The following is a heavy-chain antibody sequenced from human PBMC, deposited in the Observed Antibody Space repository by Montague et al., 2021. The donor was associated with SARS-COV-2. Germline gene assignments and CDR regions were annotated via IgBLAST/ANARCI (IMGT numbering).Heavy chain of an antibody. Sequence: SETLSLTCTVSGGSTASHYWNWIRQSPGKGPKWIDFAYYNVATKYNPSLQSRVTISIDTSENQFSLRLNSVTAADTAVYFCARGWAFDPWGQGRLVTVSS. CDR2: AYYNVAT. V-gene: IGHV4-59*08. CDR3: ARGWAFDP. J-gene: IGHJ3*01. CDR1: GGSTASHY. D-gene: IGHD6-19*01.